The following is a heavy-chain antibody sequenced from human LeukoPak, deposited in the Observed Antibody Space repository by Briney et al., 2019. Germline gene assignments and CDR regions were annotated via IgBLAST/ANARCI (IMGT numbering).Heavy chain of an antibody. D-gene: IGHD6-19*01. CDR2: IIPIFGTA. CDR3: ASTTLSIAVAGPYVY. CDR1: GGTFSSYA. V-gene: IGHV1-69*05. Sequence: SVKVSCKASGGTFSSYAISWVRQAPGQGLEWMGGIIPIFGTANYAQKFQGRVTTTTDESTSTAYMELSSLRSEDTAVYYCASTTLSIAVAGPYVYWGQGTLVTVSS. J-gene: IGHJ4*02.